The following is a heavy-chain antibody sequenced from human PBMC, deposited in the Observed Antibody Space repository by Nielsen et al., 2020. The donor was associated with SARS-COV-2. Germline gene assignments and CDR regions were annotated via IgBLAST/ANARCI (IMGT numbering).Heavy chain of an antibody. CDR2: ISYDGSNK. CDR3: AKEGLGYCSSTSCYPLDY. D-gene: IGHD2-2*01. J-gene: IGHJ4*02. Sequence: GGSLRLSCAASGFTFSSYGMHWVRQAPGKGLEWVAVISYDGSNKYYADSVKGRFTISRDNSKNTLYLQMNSLRAEDTAVYYCAKEGLGYCSSTSCYPLDYWGQGTLVTVSS. V-gene: IGHV3-30*18. CDR1: GFTFSSYG.